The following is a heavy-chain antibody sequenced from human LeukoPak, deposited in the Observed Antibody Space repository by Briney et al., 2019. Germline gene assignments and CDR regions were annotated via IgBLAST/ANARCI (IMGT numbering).Heavy chain of an antibody. CDR1: GGSISSYY. J-gene: IGHJ4*02. Sequence: SETLSLTCTVSGGSISSYYWSWIRQPPGKGLEWIGYIYYSGSTNYSPSLKSRATISIDTSKNQFSLTLSSVTAADTAVYYCARFRSSGWYYFDSWGQGMPVSVSS. D-gene: IGHD6-19*01. CDR2: IYYSGST. CDR3: ARFRSSGWYYFDS. V-gene: IGHV4-59*12.